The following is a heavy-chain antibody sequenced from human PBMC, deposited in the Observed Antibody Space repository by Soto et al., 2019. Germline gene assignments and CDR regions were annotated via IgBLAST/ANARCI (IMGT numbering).Heavy chain of an antibody. CDR2: INPKSGGT. CDR1: GYSFTDYH. J-gene: IGHJ4*02. CDR3: ARRKERSGPHYFDY. Sequence: ASVKVSCKASGYSFTDYHIHWVRQAPGQGLEWLGRINPKSGGTSTAQKFQGWVTMTRDRSISTVYMELTRLRSDDTAVYFCARRKERSGPHYFDYWGQGSQVTVSS. D-gene: IGHD6-25*01. V-gene: IGHV1-2*04.